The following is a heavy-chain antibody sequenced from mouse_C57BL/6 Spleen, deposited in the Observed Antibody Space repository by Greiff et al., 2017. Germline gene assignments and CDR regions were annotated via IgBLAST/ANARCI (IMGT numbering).Heavy chain of an antibody. J-gene: IGHJ2*01. Sequence: VQLQQSGPELVKPGASVKISCKASGYSFTGYYMNWLKQSPEKSLEWIGEFNPSTGGTTYNQKFKAKATLTVDKSSSTAYMQLKSLTSEDSAVYYCARSYVDYFDYWGQGTTLTVSS. CDR2: FNPSTGGT. V-gene: IGHV1-42*01. CDR1: GYSFTGYY. D-gene: IGHD2-12*01. CDR3: ARSYVDYFDY.